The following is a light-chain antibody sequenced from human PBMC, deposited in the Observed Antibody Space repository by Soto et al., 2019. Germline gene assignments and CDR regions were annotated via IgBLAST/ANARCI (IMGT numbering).Light chain of an antibody. CDR3: QQYNKWPPLT. CDR1: QYISSD. CDR2: GAS. V-gene: IGKV3-15*01. Sequence: EIVITQSPATLSVSPGERATLSCRASQYISSDLAWYQQKPGQAPRLLIYGASARATGIPARFSGSGSGTEFTLTISNLQSEDFALYYCQQYNKWPPLTFGGGTKVEI. J-gene: IGKJ4*01.